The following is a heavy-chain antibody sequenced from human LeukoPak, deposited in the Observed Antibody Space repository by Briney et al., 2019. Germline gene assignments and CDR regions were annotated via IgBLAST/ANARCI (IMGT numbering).Heavy chain of an antibody. J-gene: IGHJ6*03. CDR3: ARGCIAAAGTLGYYYMDV. D-gene: IGHD6-13*01. V-gene: IGHV4-34*01. CDR1: GGPYNGYY. CDR2: INHSGST. Sequence: SETLSLTCAVYGGPYNGYYWSWIRQPPGKGPEWIGEINHSGSTNYNPSLKSRVTISVDTSKNQFSLKLSSVTAADTAVYYCARGCIAAAGTLGYYYMDVWGKGTTVTVSS.